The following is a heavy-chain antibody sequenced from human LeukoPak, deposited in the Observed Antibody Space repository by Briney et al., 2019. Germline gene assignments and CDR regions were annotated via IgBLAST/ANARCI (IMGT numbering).Heavy chain of an antibody. D-gene: IGHD3-22*01. CDR1: GGSFSGYY. V-gene: IGHV4-34*01. CDR2: INHSGST. CDR3: ARHLKVAYDSSGYYGFDP. J-gene: IGHJ5*02. Sequence: PSETLSLTCAVYGGSFSGYYWSWIRRPPGKGLEWIGEINHSGSTNYNPSLKSRVTISVDTSKNQFSLKLSSVTAADTAVYYCARHLKVAYDSSGYYGFDPWGQGTLVTVSS.